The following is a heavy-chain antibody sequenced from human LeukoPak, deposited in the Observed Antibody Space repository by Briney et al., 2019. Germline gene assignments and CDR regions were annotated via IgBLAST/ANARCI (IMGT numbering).Heavy chain of an antibody. V-gene: IGHV3-48*03. D-gene: IGHD5-24*01. CDR3: ARDPRRCGYNYYFDY. J-gene: IGHJ4*02. Sequence: PGGSLRLSCAASGFTFSSYEMNWVRQAPGKGLEWVSYISSSGTTIYYADSVKGRFTISRDNAKNSLYLQMNSLRAEDTAVYYCARDPRRCGYNYYFDYWGQGTLVTVSS. CDR1: GFTFSSYE. CDR2: ISSSGTTI.